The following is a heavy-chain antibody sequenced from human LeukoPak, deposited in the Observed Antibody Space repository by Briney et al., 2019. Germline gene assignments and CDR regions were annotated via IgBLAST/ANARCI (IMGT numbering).Heavy chain of an antibody. V-gene: IGHV4-59*08. CDR2: IYYSGST. CDR3: ARLGSARLFRLFDY. CDR1: GGSISSYY. J-gene: IGHJ4*02. Sequence: PSETLSLTCTVSGGSISSYYWSWIRQPPGKGLEWIGYIYYSGSTNYNPSLKSRVTISVDTSKNQISLKLSSVTAADTAVYYCARLGSARLFRLFDYWGQGTLVTVSS. D-gene: IGHD3-10*02.